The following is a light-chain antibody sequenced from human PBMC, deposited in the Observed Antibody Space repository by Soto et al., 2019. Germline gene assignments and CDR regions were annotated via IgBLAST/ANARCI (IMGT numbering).Light chain of an antibody. CDR1: QNIRSY. V-gene: IGKV1-39*01. CDR3: QQYYRSSIT. J-gene: IGKJ5*01. CDR2: ETS. Sequence: DVQMTQSPSSLSASVGERVTITCRASQNIRSYLSWYQQKPGKAPKLLIFETSTLQSGVPSRLTGAGSGTDFTLTISSLQPDDFATYYCQQYYRSSITFGQGTRLEIK.